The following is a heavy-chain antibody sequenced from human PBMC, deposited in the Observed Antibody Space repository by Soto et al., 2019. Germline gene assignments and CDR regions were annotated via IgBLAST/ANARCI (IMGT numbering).Heavy chain of an antibody. V-gene: IGHV1-24*01. CDR3: AAEGVPRYNWNDIPGLDV. J-gene: IGHJ6*02. Sequence: ASVKVSCKVSGYTLTELSMHWVRQAPGKGLEWMGGFDPEDGETIYAQKFQGRVTMTEDTSTSTAYMELSSLRSEDTAVYYCAAEGVPRYNWNDIPGLDVWGQGTTVTVSS. CDR2: FDPEDGET. D-gene: IGHD1-1*01. CDR1: GYTLTELS.